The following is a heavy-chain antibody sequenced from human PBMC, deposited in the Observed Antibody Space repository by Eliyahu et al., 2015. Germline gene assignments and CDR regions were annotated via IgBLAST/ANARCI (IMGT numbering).Heavy chain of an antibody. Sequence: QLQLQESGPGLVKPSETLSLTCTVXGGSISSSTYYWGWIRQPPGKGLEWIGSINYSGKTYYKPSLKSRVTISVDTSKSQISLKLTPVTVADTAVYHCASERVGVPDYWGQGTLVTVSS. J-gene: IGHJ4*02. CDR3: ASERVGVPDY. D-gene: IGHD1-26*01. CDR1: GGSISSSTYY. V-gene: IGHV4-39*01. CDR2: INYSGKT.